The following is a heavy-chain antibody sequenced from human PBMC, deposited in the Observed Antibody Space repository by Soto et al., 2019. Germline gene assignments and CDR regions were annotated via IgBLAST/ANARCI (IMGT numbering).Heavy chain of an antibody. D-gene: IGHD6-13*01. CDR2: IYTSGST. V-gene: IGHV4-4*07. CDR3: ARDTEVEGQQPGGLLS. J-gene: IGHJ4*02. Sequence: QVQLQESGPGLVKPSETLSLTCTVSGGSISSYYWCWIRQPAGKGLEWIGRIYTSGSTNYNPSLKSRVTMSVDTSKNQFSLKLSSVTAADTAVYYCARDTEVEGQQPGGLLSWGQGTLVTVSS. CDR1: GGSISSYY.